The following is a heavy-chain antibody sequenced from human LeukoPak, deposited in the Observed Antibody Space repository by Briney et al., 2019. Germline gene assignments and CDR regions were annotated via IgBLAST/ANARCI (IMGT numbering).Heavy chain of an antibody. Sequence: GGSLRLSCAASGFTVSSNYISWVRQAPGKVLEWVSVIYSGSNTYYADSVKGRFTISRDNSKNTLYLQMNSLRAEDTAVYYCAREPTYSSGWYRDYYFDYWGQGTLVTVSS. D-gene: IGHD6-19*01. J-gene: IGHJ4*02. CDR3: AREPTYSSGWYRDYYFDY. CDR2: IYSGSNT. CDR1: GFTVSSNY. V-gene: IGHV3-53*01.